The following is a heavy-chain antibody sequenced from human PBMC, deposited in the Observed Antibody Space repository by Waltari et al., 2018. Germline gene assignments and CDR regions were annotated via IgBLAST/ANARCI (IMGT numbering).Heavy chain of an antibody. CDR2: IYYDGTA. CDR1: GGSISGSVYY. D-gene: IGHD4-17*01. J-gene: IGHJ4*02. V-gene: IGHV4-39*07. Sequence: QVQLQESGPGLVKPSETLSLTCSVSGGSISGSVYYWGWIRHPPGKGLEYIGSIYYDGTAFYNPSRKTPVTISVDTSYNQFSLKMKSVTAADTAMYFCVRDRGLRTFFDHWGQGTLVTVSS. CDR3: VRDRGLRTFFDH.